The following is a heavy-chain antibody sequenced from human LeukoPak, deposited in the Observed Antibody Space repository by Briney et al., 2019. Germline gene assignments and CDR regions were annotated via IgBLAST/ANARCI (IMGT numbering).Heavy chain of an antibody. Sequence: SETLSLTCTVSGGSISSSSYYWGWIRQPPGKGLEWIGSIYYSGSTYYNPSLKSRVTTSIDTSKNQFSLKLSSVTAADTAVYYCAVYDSSGYWFDYWGQGTLVTVSS. CDR1: GGSISSSSYY. J-gene: IGHJ4*02. CDR2: IYYSGST. D-gene: IGHD3-22*01. V-gene: IGHV4-39*01. CDR3: AVYDSSGYWFDY.